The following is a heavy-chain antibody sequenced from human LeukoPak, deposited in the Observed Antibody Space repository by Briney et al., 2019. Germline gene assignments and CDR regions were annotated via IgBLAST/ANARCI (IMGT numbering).Heavy chain of an antibody. CDR3: ARDRRSELYYWYFDL. Sequence: SQTLSLTCTISGGSISSGGYYWSWIRQHPGKGLEWIGYIYYSGSTYYNPSLKSRVTISVDTSKNQFSLKLSSVTAADTAVYYCARDRRSELYYWYFDLWGRGTLVTVSS. CDR2: IYYSGST. D-gene: IGHD1-26*01. CDR1: GGSISSGGYY. J-gene: IGHJ2*01. V-gene: IGHV4-31*03.